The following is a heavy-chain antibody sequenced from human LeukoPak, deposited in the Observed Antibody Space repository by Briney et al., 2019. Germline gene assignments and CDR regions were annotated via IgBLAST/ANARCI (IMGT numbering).Heavy chain of an antibody. Sequence: TSETMSLICTVSGGSISSSSYYWGWIRQPPGKGLEWIGSIYHSGSTYYNPSLKSRVTISVDTSKNQFSLKLSSVTAADTAVYYCAITGHGSGSYRTFDYWGQGTLVTVSS. D-gene: IGHD3-10*01. CDR2: IYHSGST. V-gene: IGHV4-39*07. CDR3: AITGHGSGSYRTFDY. CDR1: GGSISSSSYY. J-gene: IGHJ4*02.